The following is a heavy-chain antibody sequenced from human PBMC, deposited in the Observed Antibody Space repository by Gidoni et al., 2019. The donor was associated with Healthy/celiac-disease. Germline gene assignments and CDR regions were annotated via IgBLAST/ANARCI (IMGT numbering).Heavy chain of an antibody. CDR2: INPDSGDT. J-gene: IGHJ4*02. Sequence: QVQLVQSGAEVKKPGAPVQVSCKASGYTFTGYYMHWVRQAPGQGLAWMGWINPDSGDTNYAQKFQGRVTMTRDTSISTAYMELSRLRSDDTAVYYCAREAAAVHAYYFDYWGQGTLVTVSS. V-gene: IGHV1-2*02. CDR1: GYTFTGYY. CDR3: AREAAAVHAYYFDY. D-gene: IGHD6-13*01.